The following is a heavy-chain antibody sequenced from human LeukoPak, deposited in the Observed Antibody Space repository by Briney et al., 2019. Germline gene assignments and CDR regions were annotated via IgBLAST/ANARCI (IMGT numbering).Heavy chain of an antibody. Sequence: GGSLRLSCAASGFTFSSYSMNWVRQAPGKGLEWVSSISSSSSYIYYADSVKGRFTISRDNAKNSLYPQMNSLRAEDTAVYYCARERYYDFWSGQRGDYWGQGTLVTVSS. CDR2: ISSSSSYI. CDR1: GFTFSSYS. V-gene: IGHV3-21*01. D-gene: IGHD3-3*01. CDR3: ARERYYDFWSGQRGDY. J-gene: IGHJ4*02.